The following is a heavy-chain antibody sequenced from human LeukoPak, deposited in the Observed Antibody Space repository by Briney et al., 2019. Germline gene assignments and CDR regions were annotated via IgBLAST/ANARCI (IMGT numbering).Heavy chain of an antibody. CDR2: ISYDGSNK. Sequence: QPGRSLRLSCAASGFTFSSYAMHWVRQAPGKGLEWVAVISYDGSNKYYADSVKGRFTISRDNSKNTLYLQMNSLRAEDTAVYYCAKDFQWFGESWFDPWGQGTLVTVSS. CDR1: GFTFSSYA. V-gene: IGHV3-30*04. J-gene: IGHJ5*02. CDR3: AKDFQWFGESWFDP. D-gene: IGHD3-10*01.